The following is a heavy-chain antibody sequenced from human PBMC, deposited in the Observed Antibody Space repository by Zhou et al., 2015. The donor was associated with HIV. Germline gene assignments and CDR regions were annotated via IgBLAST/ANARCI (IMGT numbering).Heavy chain of an antibody. J-gene: IGHJ2*01. D-gene: IGHD3-16*01. V-gene: IGHV1-18*01. Sequence: QVQLVQSGAELKKPGASVKVSCKASGYTFTTFGISWVRQAPGQGLEWMGRIIPILGVTDYAQKFQRRFTITADTSATTASMELSSLTSGDTALYYCVRETLEGNRWGPQRERGNWYFDLWGRGTLVTVSA. CDR3: VRETLEGNRWGPQRERGNWYFDL. CDR2: IIPILGVT. CDR1: GYTFTTFG.